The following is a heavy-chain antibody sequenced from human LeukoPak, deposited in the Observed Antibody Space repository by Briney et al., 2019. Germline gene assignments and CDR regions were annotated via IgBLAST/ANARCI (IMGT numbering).Heavy chain of an antibody. Sequence: GGSLRLSCAASGFTFSSYGMHWVHQAPGKGLEWVAFIRYDGSNKYYADSVKGRFTMSRDNTKNSLDLVMSSLRVDDTAAYYCARDRGDGTQSPFYSWGQGTAVTVAS. V-gene: IGHV3-30*02. CDR2: IRYDGSNK. D-gene: IGHD5-24*01. CDR1: GFTFSSYG. J-gene: IGHJ4*02. CDR3: ARDRGDGTQSPFYS.